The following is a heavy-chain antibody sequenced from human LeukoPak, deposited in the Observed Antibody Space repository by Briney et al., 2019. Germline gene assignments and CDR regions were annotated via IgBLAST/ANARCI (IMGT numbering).Heavy chain of an antibody. Sequence: ASVTVSCKASGGTFSRYAISWVRQATGQGLAWMGWINGYDDNTRFAQSLQGRVIMTTDKSTSTAYMELTSLTSDDTAMYYCARDTALITTPGGPDFWGQGTLVTVSS. J-gene: IGHJ4*02. CDR3: ARDTALITTPGGPDF. V-gene: IGHV1-18*01. D-gene: IGHD6-13*01. CDR1: GGTFSRYA. CDR2: INGYDDNT.